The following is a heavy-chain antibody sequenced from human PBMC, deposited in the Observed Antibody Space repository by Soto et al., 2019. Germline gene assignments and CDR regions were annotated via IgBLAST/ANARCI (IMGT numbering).Heavy chain of an antibody. D-gene: IGHD3-22*01. CDR2: IYYSGST. Sequence: SETLSLTGTVSGGSISSGDYYWRWIRQPPGKGLEWIGYIYYSGSTYYNPSLKSRVTISVDTSKNQFSLKLSSVTAADTAVYYCARDTYYYASSGYYGRGIDYWGQGTLVTGSS. CDR3: ARDTYYYASSGYYGRGIDY. CDR1: GGSISSGDYY. J-gene: IGHJ4*01. V-gene: IGHV4-30-4*01.